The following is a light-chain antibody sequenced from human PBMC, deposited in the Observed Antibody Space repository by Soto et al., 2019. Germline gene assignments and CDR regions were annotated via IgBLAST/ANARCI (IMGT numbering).Light chain of an antibody. CDR1: QNINNY. CDR3: QRYEYLPT. Sequence: DIQMTQSPSYLSASVGHRVLIPCQASQNINNYVSWYQKKPERAPKLLIYDASKLEAGVPSRFRGSGAGTDFTFTISRLQPEDIASYYCQRYEYLPTFGQGTRLEI. J-gene: IGKJ5*01. CDR2: DAS. V-gene: IGKV1-33*01.